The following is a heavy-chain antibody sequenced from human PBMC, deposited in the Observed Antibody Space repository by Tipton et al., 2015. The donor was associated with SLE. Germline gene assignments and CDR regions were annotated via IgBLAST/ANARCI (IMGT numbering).Heavy chain of an antibody. V-gene: IGHV1-69*05. D-gene: IGHD6-19*01. CDR1: GGTFSSYA. J-gene: IGHJ3*02. CDR2: IIPIFGTA. CDR3: ARVQIAVAGYDAFDI. Sequence: QSGPEVKKPGSSVKVSCTASGGTFSSYAISWVRQAPGQGLEWMGGIIPIFGTANYAQKFQGRVTITTDESTSTAYMELSSPRSEDTAVYYCARVQIAVAGYDAFDIWGQGTMVTVSS.